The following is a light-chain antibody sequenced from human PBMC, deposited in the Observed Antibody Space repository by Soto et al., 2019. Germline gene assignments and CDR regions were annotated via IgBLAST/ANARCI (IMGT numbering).Light chain of an antibody. Sequence: QSVLTQPAAVSGSPGQSITISCTGTSSDVGGYNYVSWYQQHPGKAPKLMIYEVSNRPSGVSNRFSGSKSGNTASLTISGLQAEDEADXYCSSYTSSSTRVFGGGTKLTVL. CDR2: EVS. V-gene: IGLV2-14*01. CDR3: SSYTSSSTRV. CDR1: SSDVGGYNY. J-gene: IGLJ3*02.